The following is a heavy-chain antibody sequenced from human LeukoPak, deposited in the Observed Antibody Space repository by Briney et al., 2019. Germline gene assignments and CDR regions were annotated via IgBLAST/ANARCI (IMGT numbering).Heavy chain of an antibody. CDR3: ARAATGTAHYYYYYYMDV. V-gene: IGHV3-30*03. CDR2: ISYDGSNK. D-gene: IGHD1-1*01. J-gene: IGHJ6*03. Sequence: GGSLRLSCAASGFTFSNYGMHWVRQAPGKGLEWVAVISYDGSNKYYADSVKGRFTISRDNSKNTLYLQMNSLRAEDTAVYYCARAATGTAHYYYYYYMDVWGKGTTVTVSS. CDR1: GFTFSNYG.